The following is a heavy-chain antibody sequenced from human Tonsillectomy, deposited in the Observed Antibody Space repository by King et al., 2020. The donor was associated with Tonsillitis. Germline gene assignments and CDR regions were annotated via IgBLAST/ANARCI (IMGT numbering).Heavy chain of an antibody. CDR3: AHLVIPDY. CDR1: GFTFSSYA. Sequence: VQLVESGGGLVKPGGSLRLSCAASGFTFSSYAMNWVRQAPGKGLEWVSSISSGSSYIYYADSVRGRFTISRDIAKNSLYLQMNSLRAEDTAVYYCAHLVIPDYWGQGTLVTVSS. V-gene: IGHV3-21*01. CDR2: ISSGSSYI. J-gene: IGHJ4*02. D-gene: IGHD3-22*01.